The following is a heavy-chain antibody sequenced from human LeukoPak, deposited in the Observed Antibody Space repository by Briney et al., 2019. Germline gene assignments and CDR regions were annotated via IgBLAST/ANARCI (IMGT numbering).Heavy chain of an antibody. CDR3: ARGSIWYSSSWYEDY. CDR2: ISAYNGNT. V-gene: IGHV1-18*01. J-gene: IGHJ4*02. D-gene: IGHD6-13*01. CDR1: GYTFTSYG. Sequence: ASVKVSCKASGYTFTSYGISWVRQAPEQGLEWMGWISAYNGNTNYAQKLQGRVTMTTDTSTSTAYMELRSLRSDDTAVYYCARGSIWYSSSWYEDYWGQGTLVTVSS.